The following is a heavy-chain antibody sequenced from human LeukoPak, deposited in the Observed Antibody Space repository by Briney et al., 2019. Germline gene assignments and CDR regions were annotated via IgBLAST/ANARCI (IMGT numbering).Heavy chain of an antibody. CDR2: IYYSGST. V-gene: IGHV4-30-4*01. J-gene: IGHJ5*02. CDR1: GGSISSGDYY. Sequence: SQTLSLTCTVSGGSISSGDYYWSWIRQPPGKGLEWIGYIYYSGSTYYNPSPKSRVTISVDTSKNQLSLKLSSVTAADTAVYYCARAPGATDLGGWFDPWGQGTLVTVSS. CDR3: ARAPGATDLGGWFDP. D-gene: IGHD1-26*01.